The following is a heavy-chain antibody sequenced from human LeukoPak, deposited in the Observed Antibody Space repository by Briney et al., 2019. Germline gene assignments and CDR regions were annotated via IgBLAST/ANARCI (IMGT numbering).Heavy chain of an antibody. V-gene: IGHV1-2*02. J-gene: IGHJ4*02. Sequence: ASVKVSCKASGYTFTGYYMHWVRQAPGQGLEWMGWINPNSGGTNYAQKFQGRVTMTRDTSISTAYMELSRLRSDDTAVYYCARSAMPRAQPDYWGQGTLVTVSS. CDR2: INPNSGGT. CDR1: GYTFTGYY. D-gene: IGHD2-2*01. CDR3: ARSAMPRAQPDY.